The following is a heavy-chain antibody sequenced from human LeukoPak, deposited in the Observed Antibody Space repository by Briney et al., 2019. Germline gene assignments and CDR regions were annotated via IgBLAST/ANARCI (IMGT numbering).Heavy chain of an antibody. CDR2: INPKSGDT. J-gene: IGHJ4*02. Sequence: ASVKVSCKASGYIFTDYYIHWVRQAPGQGIEWMGWINPKSGDTKYAQKFQGRVTMTRDTSITTAYMDLSRLRSDDTAVYYCARSRIVVVQGATRGRYFDYWGQGTPVTVSS. D-gene: IGHD2-2*01. CDR3: ARSRIVVVQGATRGRYFDY. CDR1: GYIFTDYY. V-gene: IGHV1-2*02.